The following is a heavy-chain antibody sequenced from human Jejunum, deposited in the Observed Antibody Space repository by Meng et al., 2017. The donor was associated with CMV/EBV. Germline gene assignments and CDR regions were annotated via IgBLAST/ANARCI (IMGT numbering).Heavy chain of an antibody. V-gene: IGHV1-2*02. CDR1: GYTFTNYD. CDR2: INPNSGDT. CDR3: ATLYSGYSKGVY. D-gene: IGHD5-12*01. J-gene: IGHJ4*02. Sequence: SGYTFTNYDINWVRQAPGQGLEWMGWINPNSGDTNYAQKFQGRVTMTRDTSISTAYMELNRLISDDTAIYYCATLYSGYSKGVYWGQGTLVTVSS.